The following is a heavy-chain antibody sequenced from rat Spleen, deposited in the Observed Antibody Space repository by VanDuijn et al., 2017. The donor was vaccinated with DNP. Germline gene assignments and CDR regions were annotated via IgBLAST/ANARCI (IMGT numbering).Heavy chain of an antibody. Sequence: QVQLKESGPGLVQPSQTLSLTCTVSGFSLTSYTVSWVRQPPGKGLEWIAAMSSGGSRYYNSALKSRLSISRDTSNSQVFLKMNSLQTEDTAMYFCARYYGYNYYAMDAWGQGTSVTVSS. CDR2: MSSGGSR. V-gene: IGHV2-6*01. CDR1: GFSLTSYT. CDR3: ARYYGYNYYAMDA. D-gene: IGHD1-9*01. J-gene: IGHJ4*01.